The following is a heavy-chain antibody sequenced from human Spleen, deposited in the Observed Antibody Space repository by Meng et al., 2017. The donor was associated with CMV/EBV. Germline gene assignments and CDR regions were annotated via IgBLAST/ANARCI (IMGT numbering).Heavy chain of an antibody. CDR3: ARVGSQSSSSLTFDS. Sequence: SGGSISSGGYYCSWIRQHPGKGLEWIGYIYYSGSTYYNPSLKSRVTISVDASKKQFSLELTSVSAADTAVYYCARVGSQSSSSLTFDSWGQGILVTVSS. CDR2: IYYSGST. V-gene: IGHV4-31*02. J-gene: IGHJ4*02. CDR1: GGSISSGGYY. D-gene: IGHD6-6*01.